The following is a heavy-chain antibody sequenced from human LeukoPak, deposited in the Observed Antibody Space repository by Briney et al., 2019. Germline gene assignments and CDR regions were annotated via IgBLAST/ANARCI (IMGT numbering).Heavy chain of an antibody. V-gene: IGHV3-30-3*01. CDR2: ISYDGSNK. J-gene: IGHJ4*02. CDR1: VFTFSSYA. CDR3: ARVRAVAADYFDY. D-gene: IGHD6-19*01. Sequence: GGSLRLSCAASVFTFSSYAMHWVRRAPGKGLEWVAVISYDGSNKYYADSVKGRFTISRDNSKNTLYLQMNSLRAEDTAVYYCARVRAVAADYFDYWGQGTLVTVSS.